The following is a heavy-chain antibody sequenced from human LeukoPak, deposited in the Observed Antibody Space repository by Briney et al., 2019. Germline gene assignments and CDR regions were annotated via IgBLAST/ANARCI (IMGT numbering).Heavy chain of an antibody. Sequence: SETLSLTCAVYGGSFSGYYWSWIRQPPGKGLEWIGETNHSGSTNYNPSLRSRVTISVDTSKNQFSLKLSSVTAADTAVYYCARWAGIVVVPAAIEARWFDPWGQGTLVTVSS. CDR1: GGSFSGYY. CDR3: ARWAGIVVVPAAIEARWFDP. CDR2: TNHSGST. D-gene: IGHD2-2*02. V-gene: IGHV4-34*01. J-gene: IGHJ5*02.